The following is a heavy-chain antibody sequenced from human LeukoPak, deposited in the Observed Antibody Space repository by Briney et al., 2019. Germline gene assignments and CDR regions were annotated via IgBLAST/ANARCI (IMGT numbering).Heavy chain of an antibody. V-gene: IGHV4-34*01. Sequence: SETLSLTCAVYGGSFSGYYWSWIRQPPGKGLEWIGEINHSGSTNYNPSLKSRVTISVDTSKNQFSLKLSSVTAADTAVYYCARDQMLFRSGRGLGYSYYYMDVWGEGTTVTVSS. J-gene: IGHJ6*03. CDR1: GGSFSGYY. CDR2: INHSGST. D-gene: IGHD3-10*01. CDR3: ARDQMLFRSGRGLGYSYYYMDV.